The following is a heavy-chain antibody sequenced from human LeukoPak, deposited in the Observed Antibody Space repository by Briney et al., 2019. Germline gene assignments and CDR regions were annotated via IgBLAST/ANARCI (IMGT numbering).Heavy chain of an antibody. CDR2: IYYSGST. Sequence: SETLSLTCTVSGGSISSYYWSWIRQPPGKGLEWIGYIYYSGSTNYNPSLKSRVTISDTSKNQFSLKLSSVTAADTAVYYCARDVGCSGGSCYSGAFDIWGQGTMVTVSS. D-gene: IGHD2-15*01. J-gene: IGHJ3*02. V-gene: IGHV4-59*01. CDR3: ARDVGCSGGSCYSGAFDI. CDR1: GGSISSYY.